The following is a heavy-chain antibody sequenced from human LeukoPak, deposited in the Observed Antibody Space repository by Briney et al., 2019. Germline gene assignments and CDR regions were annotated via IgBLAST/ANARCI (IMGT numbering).Heavy chain of an antibody. CDR2: INHSGST. Sequence: SETLSLTCAVYGGSFSGYYWSWIRQPPGKGLEWIGEINHSGSTNYNPSLKSRVTISVDTSKNQFSLKLSSVTAADTAVYYCARGLDIVVVVAAVPRQYYFDYWGQGTLVTVSS. V-gene: IGHV4-34*01. CDR1: GGSFSGYY. D-gene: IGHD2-15*01. J-gene: IGHJ4*02. CDR3: ARGLDIVVVVAAVPRQYYFDY.